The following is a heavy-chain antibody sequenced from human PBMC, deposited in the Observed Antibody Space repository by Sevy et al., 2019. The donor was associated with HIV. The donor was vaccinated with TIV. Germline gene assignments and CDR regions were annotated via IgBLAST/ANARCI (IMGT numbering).Heavy chain of an antibody. J-gene: IGHJ4*02. CDR1: GFTFSRYA. Sequence: GGSLRLSCAASGFTFSRYAVHWVRQAPGNGLEWLAVISYDGTNKYYADSVKGRFTISRDNSKNTVYLQMNSLRAEDTAVYYCATPRGDYSSSSRAYFDQWGQGTLVTVSS. V-gene: IGHV3-30-3*01. CDR3: ATPRGDYSSSSRAYFDQ. D-gene: IGHD6-6*01. CDR2: ISYDGTNK.